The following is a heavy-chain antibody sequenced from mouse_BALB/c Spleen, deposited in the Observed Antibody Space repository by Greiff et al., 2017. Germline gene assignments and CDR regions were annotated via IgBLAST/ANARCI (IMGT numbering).Heavy chain of an antibody. D-gene: IGHD1-1*01. CDR1: GFNIKDTY. V-gene: IGHV14-3*02. Sequence: VQLKESGAELVKPGASVKLSCTASGFNIKDTYMHWVKQRPEQGLEWIGRIDPANGNTKYDPKFQGKATITADTSSNTAYLQLSSLTSDDTAVYYCASRYYGSSYWFAYWGQGTLVTVSA. J-gene: IGHJ3*01. CDR3: ASRYYGSSYWFAY. CDR2: IDPANGNT.